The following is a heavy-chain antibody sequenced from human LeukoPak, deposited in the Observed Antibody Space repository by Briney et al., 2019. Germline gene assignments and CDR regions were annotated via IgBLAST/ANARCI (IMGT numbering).Heavy chain of an antibody. J-gene: IGHJ4*02. D-gene: IGHD5-24*01. CDR1: GFTFADYA. CDR2: ISWNSGNI. V-gene: IGHV3-9*01. CDR3: ARAAGEMATIRY. Sequence: GGSLRLSCAASGFTFADYAMHWVRQAPGKGLEWVSGISWNSGNIGYADSVKGRFTISRDNAKNSLYLQMNSLRAEDTAVYYCARAAGEMATIRYWGQGTLVTVSS.